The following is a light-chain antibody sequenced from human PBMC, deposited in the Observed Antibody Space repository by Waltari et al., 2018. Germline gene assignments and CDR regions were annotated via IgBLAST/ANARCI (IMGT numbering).Light chain of an antibody. CDR3: SSQSTKNGVI. CDR2: DVN. CDR1: RSDVGGDDS. J-gene: IGLJ2*01. V-gene: IGLV2-14*01. Sequence: QSALTPPASVSGSPGQSITISCTGSRSDVGGDDSVSWYEEHPGQAPKVIIYDVNKRPSGVSDRFSGSQSGNTASLTISGLQAEDEATFYCSSQSTKNGVIFGGGTKVTVL.